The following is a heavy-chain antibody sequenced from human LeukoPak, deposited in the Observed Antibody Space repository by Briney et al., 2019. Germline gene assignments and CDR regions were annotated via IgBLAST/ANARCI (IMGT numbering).Heavy chain of an antibody. Sequence: GGSLRLSCAASGFTFSNAWMSWVRQAPGKGLEWVGRIKSKNNGRTTDYAAPVKGRFTISRDDSKNTLYLQMNSLKTENTAVYYCTTVRVVNWGQGTLVTVSS. V-gene: IGHV3-15*01. CDR3: TTVRVVN. D-gene: IGHD2/OR15-2a*01. J-gene: IGHJ4*02. CDR2: IKSKNNGRTT. CDR1: GFTFSNAW.